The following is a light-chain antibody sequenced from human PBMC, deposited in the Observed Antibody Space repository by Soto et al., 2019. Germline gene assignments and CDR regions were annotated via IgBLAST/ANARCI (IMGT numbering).Light chain of an antibody. J-gene: IGKJ1*01. Sequence: DIQMTQSPSSLSAPVGDRVTITCRASQRISSYLNWYQQKPGKAPKLLIYVASSRATGIPDRFSGSGSGTDFTLTISRLEPEDFAVYYCQQYGSSPWTFGQGTKVDTK. CDR2: VAS. CDR3: QQYGSSPWT. CDR1: QRISSY. V-gene: IGKV1-39*01.